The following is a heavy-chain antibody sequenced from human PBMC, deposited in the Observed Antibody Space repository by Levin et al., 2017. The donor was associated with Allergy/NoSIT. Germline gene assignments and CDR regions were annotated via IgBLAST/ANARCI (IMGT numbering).Heavy chain of an antibody. CDR1: GFTFSSYA. V-gene: IGHV3-64D*06. D-gene: IGHD3-10*01. J-gene: IGHJ4*02. CDR2: ISSNGGST. Sequence: GGSLRLSCSASGFTFSSYAMHWVRQAPGKGLEYVSAISSNGGSTYYADSVKGRFTISRDNSKNTLYLQMSSLRAEETAVYYCVKDPSPLWFGELTFDYWGQGTLVTVSS. CDR3: VKDPSPLWFGELTFDY.